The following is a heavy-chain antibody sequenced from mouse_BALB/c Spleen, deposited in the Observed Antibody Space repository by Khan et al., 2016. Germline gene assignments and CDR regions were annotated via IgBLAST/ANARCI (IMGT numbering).Heavy chain of an antibody. V-gene: IGHV5-12-1*01. D-gene: IGHD2-14*01. J-gene: IGHJ3*01. CDR3: ASRDDYRYDEGFGY. CDR1: GIAFSNYD. CDR2: IITGGGTT. Sequence: EVELVESGGGLVKPGGSLKLSCAASGIAFSNYDMSWVRQTPEKRLEWVAYIITGGGTTYYPATVKGRFTISRDNAKNTLYLQMTSLKSEDTAMYFCASRDDYRYDEGFGYWGQGTTVTVSS.